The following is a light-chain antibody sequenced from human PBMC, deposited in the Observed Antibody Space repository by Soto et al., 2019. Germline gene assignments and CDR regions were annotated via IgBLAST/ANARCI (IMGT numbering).Light chain of an antibody. J-gene: IGLJ3*02. Sequence: QSVLTQPPSVSAAPGQTVTISCSGSSTNIGHNYVSWYQQVPGTAPKLLIYDNNERPSGIPDRFSGSKSGTSATLGITGLQTGDEADYYCGTWDSRLTAEVFGGGTKLTVL. CDR2: DNN. CDR3: GTWDSRLTAEV. V-gene: IGLV1-51*01. CDR1: STNIGHNY.